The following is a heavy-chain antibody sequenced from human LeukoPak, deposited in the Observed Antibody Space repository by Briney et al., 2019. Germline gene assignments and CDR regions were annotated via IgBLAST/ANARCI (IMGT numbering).Heavy chain of an antibody. CDR1: GFTFSSFA. J-gene: IGHJ5*02. D-gene: IGHD4-17*01. CDR3: TKDPNGDYVGAFDP. CDR2: ISSRHLTT. V-gene: IGHV3-23*01. Sequence: GGSLRLSCAVSGFTFSSFAMTWVRQAPGKGLEWVSSISSRHLTTYYTDSVKGRFTISRDNSKNTLNLQMNSLRAEDTAVYYCTKDPNGDYVGAFDPWGQGTLVTVSS.